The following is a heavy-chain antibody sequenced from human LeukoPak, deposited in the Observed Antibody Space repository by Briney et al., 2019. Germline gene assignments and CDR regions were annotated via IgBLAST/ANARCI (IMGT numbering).Heavy chain of an antibody. CDR3: AELGITMIGGV. V-gene: IGHV3-48*03. CDR1: GFPFSAYE. D-gene: IGHD3-10*02. CDR2: ISSSGSTI. J-gene: IGHJ6*04. Sequence: GGSLRLSSAAPGFPFSAYEMNWVRQAPGKGLEWVSYISSSGSTIYYADSVKGRFTISRDNAKNSLYLQMNSLKAEDTAVYYCAELGITMIGGVWGKGTTVTISS.